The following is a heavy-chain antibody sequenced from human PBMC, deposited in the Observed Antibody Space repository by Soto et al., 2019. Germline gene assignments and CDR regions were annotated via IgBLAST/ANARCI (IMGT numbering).Heavy chain of an antibody. CDR1: GFTFSDYY. J-gene: IGHJ5*02. CDR2: ISSTSTYT. V-gene: IGHV3-11*05. D-gene: IGHD6-13*01. Sequence: GWSLRLCCAASGFTFSDYYMSWIRQAPGKGLEWVSYISSTSTYTNYADSVKGRFTISRDNAKKSLYLQMNSLRAEDTAVYYCARDFRIAAEGISFFPGPWGQGTLVTVSS. CDR3: ARDFRIAAEGISFFPGP.